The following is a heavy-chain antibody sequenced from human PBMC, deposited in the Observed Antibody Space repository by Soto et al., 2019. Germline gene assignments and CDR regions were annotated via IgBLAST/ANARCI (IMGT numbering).Heavy chain of an antibody. V-gene: IGHV4-39*01. CDR3: AKREHSSRLGGLDI. Sequence: PSETLSLTCTVSGGSITSGGYFWDWIRQPPGKGLEWIGYVHYTGSTYYSPSLRSRVTISVDTSKNLFSLKMTSASATDTAVYFCAKREHSSRLGGLDIGGQGTAAT. J-gene: IGHJ6*02. D-gene: IGHD1-26*01. CDR1: GGSITSGGYF. CDR2: VHYTGST.